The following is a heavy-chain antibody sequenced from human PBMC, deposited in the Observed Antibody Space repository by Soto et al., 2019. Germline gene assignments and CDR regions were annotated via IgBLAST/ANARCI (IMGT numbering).Heavy chain of an antibody. V-gene: IGHV1-24*01. CDR1: GYTLTELS. Sequence: ASVKVSCKVSGYTLTELSMHWVRQAPGKRLEWMGGFDPEDGETIYAQKFQGRVTMTEDTSTDTAYMELSSLRSEDTAVYYCATSHPYDLWNRDPHYPYWGQGTLVTVSS. D-gene: IGHD3-3*01. J-gene: IGHJ4*02. CDR2: FDPEDGET. CDR3: ATSHPYDLWNRDPHYPY.